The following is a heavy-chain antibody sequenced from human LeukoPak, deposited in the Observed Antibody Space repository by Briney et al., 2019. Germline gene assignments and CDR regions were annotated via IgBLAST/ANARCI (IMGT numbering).Heavy chain of an antibody. J-gene: IGHJ4*02. CDR2: ISAYNGNT. Sequence: AASVKVSCKASGYTFINYGITWVRQAPGQGLEWMGWISAYNGNTNYAQKLQGRVTMTTDTSTSTAYMEGTSLRSDDTAVYYCARDYYSGSYYGEYWGQGTLVTVSS. CDR1: GYTFINYG. CDR3: ARDYYSGSYYGEY. D-gene: IGHD1-26*01. V-gene: IGHV1-18*01.